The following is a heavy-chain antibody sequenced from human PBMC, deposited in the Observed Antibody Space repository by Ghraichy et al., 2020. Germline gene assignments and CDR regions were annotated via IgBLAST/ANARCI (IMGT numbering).Heavy chain of an antibody. CDR1: GGSISSGGYS. CDR3: ARGGEFLEWLFYFDY. J-gene: IGHJ4*02. D-gene: IGHD3-3*01. Sequence: SETLSLTCAVSGGSISSGGYSWSWIRQPPGKGLEWIGYIYHSGSTYYNPSLKSRVTISVDRSKNQFSLKLSSVTAADTAVYYCARGGEFLEWLFYFDYWGQGTLVTVSS. CDR2: IYHSGST. V-gene: IGHV4-30-2*01.